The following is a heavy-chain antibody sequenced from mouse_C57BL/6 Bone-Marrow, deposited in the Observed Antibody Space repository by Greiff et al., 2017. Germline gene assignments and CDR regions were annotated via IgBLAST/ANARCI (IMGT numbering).Heavy chain of an antibody. D-gene: IGHD2-2*01. CDR2: LDPENGDT. CDR1: GFNIKDDY. CDR3: TTEVKDY. V-gene: IGHV14-4*01. J-gene: IGHJ2*01. Sequence: EVQLQQSGAELVRPGASVKLSCTASGFNIKDDYMHWVKQRPEQGLEWIGWLDPENGDTEYASKFQGKATITADTSSNTAYLQLSSLTAEDTAVYYCTTEVKDYWGQGTTLTVSS.